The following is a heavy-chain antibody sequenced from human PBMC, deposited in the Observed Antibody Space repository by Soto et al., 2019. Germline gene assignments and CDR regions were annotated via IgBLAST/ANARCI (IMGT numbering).Heavy chain of an antibody. V-gene: IGHV1-46*01. J-gene: IGHJ6*02. CDR2: INPSFGST. D-gene: IGHD5-18*01. CDR3: ASDVDTAMSNYGMDV. Sequence: ASVKVSCKASGYTFTSYYMHWVRQAPGQGLEWMGIINPSFGSTSYAQKFQGRVTMTRDTSTSTVYMELSSLRSEDTAVYYCASDVDTAMSNYGMDVWGQGTTVTVSS. CDR1: GYTFTSYY.